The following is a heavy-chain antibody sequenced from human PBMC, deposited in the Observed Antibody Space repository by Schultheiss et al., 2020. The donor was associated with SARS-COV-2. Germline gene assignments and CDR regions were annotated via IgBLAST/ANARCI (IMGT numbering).Heavy chain of an antibody. J-gene: IGHJ5*02. Sequence: ASVKVSCKASGYTFTSYGISWVRQAPGQGLEWMGGIIPIFGTANYAQKLQGRVTMTTDTSTSTAYMELRSLRSDDTAVYYCARDGARRDDFWSGYYKAWGQGTLVTVSS. CDR2: IIPIFGTA. V-gene: IGHV1-18*01. CDR3: ARDGARRDDFWSGYYKA. D-gene: IGHD3-3*01. CDR1: GYTFTSYG.